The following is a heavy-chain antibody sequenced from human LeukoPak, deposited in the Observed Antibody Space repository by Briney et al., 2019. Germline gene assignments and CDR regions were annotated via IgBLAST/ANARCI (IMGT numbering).Heavy chain of an antibody. CDR1: GGSISSTSYY. CDR2: MFYSGSA. V-gene: IGHV4-39*01. D-gene: IGHD3-22*01. Sequence: SETLSLTSTVSGGSISSTSYYWGWIRRPPGKGLEWIGSMFYSGSAYYNPSLKSRVTISVDTSKNQVSLKLSSVTAADTAVYYCARYYFSRGHSRGWFDPWGQGTLVTVSS. J-gene: IGHJ5*02. CDR3: ARYYFSRGHSRGWFDP.